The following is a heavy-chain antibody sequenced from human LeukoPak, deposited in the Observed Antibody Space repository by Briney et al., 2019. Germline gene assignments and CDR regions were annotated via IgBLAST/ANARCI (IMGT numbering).Heavy chain of an antibody. D-gene: IGHD3-22*01. CDR2: IYPGDSDT. V-gene: IGHV5-51*01. CDR1: GYSFTSYW. J-gene: IGHJ1*01. Sequence: GESLKISCKGSGYSFTSYWIGWVRQMPGKGVEWMGIIYPGDSDTRYSPSFQGQVTISADKSISPAYLQWSSLKASDTAMYYCARNYYASSGYSFSFRHWGQGTLVTVSS. CDR3: ARNYYASSGYSFSFRH.